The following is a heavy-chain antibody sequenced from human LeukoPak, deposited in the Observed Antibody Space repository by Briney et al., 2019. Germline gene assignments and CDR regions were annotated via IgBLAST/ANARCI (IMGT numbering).Heavy chain of an antibody. D-gene: IGHD2-2*01. V-gene: IGHV4-59*01. J-gene: IGHJ4*02. CDR2: IYYTGST. CDR1: GGSIDSYY. Sequence: PETLSLTCTVSGGSIDSYYWSWIRQPPGKGLEWIGYIYYTGSTEYHPSLKSRVTISLDTSKSQFSLKLTSVTAADTAVYYCARVYQSAEYYFDYWGQGNLVSVSS. CDR3: ARVYQSAEYYFDY.